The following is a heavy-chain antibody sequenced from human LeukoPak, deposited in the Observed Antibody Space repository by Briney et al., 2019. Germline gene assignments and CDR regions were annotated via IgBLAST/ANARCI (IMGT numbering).Heavy chain of an antibody. CDR1: GYTFTGYY. V-gene: IGHV1-2*02. CDR2: INPNSGGT. CDR3: ARDSTRIIAAAGDLDY. D-gene: IGHD6-13*01. J-gene: IGHJ4*02. Sequence: GAPVKVSCKASGYTFTGYYMHWVRQAPGQGLEWMGWINPNSGGTNYAQKFQGRVTMTRDTSISTAYMELSRLRSDDTAVYYCARDSTRIIAAAGDLDYWGQGTLVTVSS.